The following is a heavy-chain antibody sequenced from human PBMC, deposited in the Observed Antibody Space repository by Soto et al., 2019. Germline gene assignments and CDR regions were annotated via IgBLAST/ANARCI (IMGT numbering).Heavy chain of an antibody. V-gene: IGHV3-23*01. D-gene: IGHD3-9*01. CDR2: ISGSGGST. Sequence: GGSLRLSCAASGFTFSSYAMSWVRQAPGKGLEWVSAISGSGGSTYYEDSVKGRFTISRDNSKNTLYLQMNSLRAEDTAVYYCAKEPPQFWNILTGYFDYWGQGTLVTVSS. CDR1: GFTFSSYA. CDR3: AKEPPQFWNILTGYFDY. J-gene: IGHJ4*02.